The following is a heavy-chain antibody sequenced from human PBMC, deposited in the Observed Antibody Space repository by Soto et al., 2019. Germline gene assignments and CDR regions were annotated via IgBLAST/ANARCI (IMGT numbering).Heavy chain of an antibody. Sequence: ASVKVSCKASGYTFTGYYMHWVRQAPGQGLEWMGWINPNSGGTNYAQKFQGRVTMTRDTSISTAYMELSRLRSDDTAVYYCARDPGYCSGGSCSDAFDIWGQGKMVTVSS. CDR1: GYTFTGYY. V-gene: IGHV1-2*02. CDR2: INPNSGGT. D-gene: IGHD2-15*01. CDR3: ARDPGYCSGGSCSDAFDI. J-gene: IGHJ3*02.